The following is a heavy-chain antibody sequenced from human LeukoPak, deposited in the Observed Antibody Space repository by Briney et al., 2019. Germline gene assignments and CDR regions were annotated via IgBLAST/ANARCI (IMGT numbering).Heavy chain of an antibody. CDR1: GGTFSSYT. V-gene: IGHV1-69*02. CDR2: IIPILGIA. CDR3: ARSAVDTVMGADFDY. D-gene: IGHD5-18*01. J-gene: IGHJ4*02. Sequence: SVKVSCKASGGTFSSYTISWVRQAPGQGLEWMGRIIPILGIANYAQKFQGRVTITADKSTSTAYMELSSLRSEDTAVYYCARSAVDTVMGADFDYWGQGTLVTVSS.